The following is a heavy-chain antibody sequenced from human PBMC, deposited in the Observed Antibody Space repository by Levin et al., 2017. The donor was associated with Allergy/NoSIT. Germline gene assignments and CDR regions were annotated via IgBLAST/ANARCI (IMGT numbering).Heavy chain of an antibody. V-gene: IGHV5-51*01. CDR2: IYPGDSDT. Sequence: ASVKVSCKGSGYSFTSYWIGWVRQMPGKGLEWMGIIYPGDSDTRYSPSFQGQVTISADKSISTAYLQWSSLKASDTAMYYCARRNHYYFYMDVWGKGTTVTVSS. CDR3: ARRNHYYFYMDV. D-gene: IGHD1-14*01. CDR1: GYSFTSYW. J-gene: IGHJ6*03.